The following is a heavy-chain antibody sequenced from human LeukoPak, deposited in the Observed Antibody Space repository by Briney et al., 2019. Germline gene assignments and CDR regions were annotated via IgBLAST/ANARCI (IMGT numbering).Heavy chain of an antibody. J-gene: IGHJ4*02. Sequence: GESLKISCETSGYSFSSYWIAWVRQKPGKGLEWMGVIYPGSSKTTYSPSFQGQVTISADKSISTAYLQWSSLEASDTAMYYCVRGIRGSSFDYWGQGTLVTVSS. V-gene: IGHV5-51*01. CDR2: IYPGSSKT. CDR1: GYSFSSYW. CDR3: VRGIRGSSFDY. D-gene: IGHD3-10*01.